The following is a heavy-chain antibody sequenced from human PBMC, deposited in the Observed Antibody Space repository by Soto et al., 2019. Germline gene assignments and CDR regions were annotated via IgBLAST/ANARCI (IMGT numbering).Heavy chain of an antibody. CDR2: ITNTGGDT. J-gene: IGHJ4*02. V-gene: IGHV3-23*01. CDR1: VFTFSSNA. D-gene: IGHD3-22*01. CDR3: AKPTWNYYDSSGTVDY. Sequence: GGSLRLSCAASVFTFSSNAMTWVRRAPGKGLEWVSVITNTGGDTLYADSVEGRFTMSRDNSKNILYLQMNSLRAEDTAVYYCAKPTWNYYDSSGTVDYWGQGTLVTVSS.